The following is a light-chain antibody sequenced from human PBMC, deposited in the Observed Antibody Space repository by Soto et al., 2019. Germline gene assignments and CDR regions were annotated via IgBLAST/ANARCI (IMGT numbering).Light chain of an antibody. J-gene: IGLJ1*01. Sequence: QSALTQPASVSGSPGQSITISCTGTSSDVGGYAYVSWYQLHPGKAPKLMVFEVSHRPSGVSYRFSGSKSGNTASLTISGLQAEDEADYFCSSYSISTAYLFGTGTKLTVL. CDR3: SSYSISTAYL. CDR2: EVS. V-gene: IGLV2-14*01. CDR1: SSDVGGYAY.